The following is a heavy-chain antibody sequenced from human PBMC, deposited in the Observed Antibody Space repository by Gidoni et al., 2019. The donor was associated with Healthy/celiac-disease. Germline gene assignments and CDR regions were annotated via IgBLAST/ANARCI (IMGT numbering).Heavy chain of an antibody. V-gene: IGHV1-2*02. CDR3: AREGNYYDSSGSANWFDP. Sequence: QVQLVPSGAEVKKPGASVKVSCKASGSTFTGYYMHWVRQAPGPGLEWMGWINPNSGGTNDAQKFQGRVTMTRDTSISTAYMELSRLRSDDTAVYYCAREGNYYDSSGSANWFDPWGQGTLVTVSS. D-gene: IGHD3-22*01. CDR1: GSTFTGYY. J-gene: IGHJ5*02. CDR2: INPNSGGT.